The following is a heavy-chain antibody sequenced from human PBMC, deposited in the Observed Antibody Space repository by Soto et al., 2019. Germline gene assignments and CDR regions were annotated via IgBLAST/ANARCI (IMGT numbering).Heavy chain of an antibody. CDR2: IWYDGSNK. Sequence: QVQLVESGGGVVQPGRSLRLSCAASGFTFSSYGMHWVRQAPGKGLEWVAVIWYDGSNKYYADSVKGRFTISRDNSKNALYLQMTSLRAEDTAVYYCASGDGSYLAEYFQHWGQGTLVTVSS. J-gene: IGHJ1*01. D-gene: IGHD1-26*01. V-gene: IGHV3-33*01. CDR3: ASGDGSYLAEYFQH. CDR1: GFTFSSYG.